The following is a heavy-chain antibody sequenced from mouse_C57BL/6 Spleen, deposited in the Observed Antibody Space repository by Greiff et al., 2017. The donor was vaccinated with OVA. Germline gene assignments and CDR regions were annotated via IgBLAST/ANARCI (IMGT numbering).Heavy chain of an antibody. J-gene: IGHJ4*01. D-gene: IGHD1-1*01. CDR2: IDPEDGET. V-gene: IGHV14-2*01. CDR1: GFNIKDSY. CDR3: ASPPYGSSYGYAMDY. Sequence: VQLQQSGAELVKPGASVKLSCTASGFNIKDSYMHWVKQRTEQGLEWIGRIDPEDGETKYAPKFQGKATITADTSSNTAYLQISSLTSEDTAVYYCASPPYGSSYGYAMDYWGQGTSVTVSS.